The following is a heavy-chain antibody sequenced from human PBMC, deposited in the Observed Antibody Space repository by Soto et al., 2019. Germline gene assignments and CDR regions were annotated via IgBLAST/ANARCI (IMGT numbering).Heavy chain of an antibody. CDR3: ARRLIGTTSYYYGMDV. J-gene: IGHJ6*02. D-gene: IGHD5-12*01. V-gene: IGHV1-69*12. CDR1: GGTFSSYA. CDR2: IIPIFGTA. Sequence: QVQLVQSGAEVKKPGSSVKVSCKASGGTFSSYAISWVRQAPGQGLEWMGGIIPIFGTANYAQKFQGRVTITADESTSTAYIELSSLKSEDTAVYYCARRLIGTTSYYYGMDVWGQGSTVTVSS.